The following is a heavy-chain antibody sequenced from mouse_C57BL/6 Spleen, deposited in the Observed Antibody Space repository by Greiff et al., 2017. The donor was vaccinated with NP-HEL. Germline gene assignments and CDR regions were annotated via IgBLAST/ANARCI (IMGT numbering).Heavy chain of an antibody. CDR3: ARNDDYDRYFDV. D-gene: IGHD2-4*01. Sequence: EVQLQQSGPELVKPGASVKIPCKASGYTFTDYTMDWVKQSHGKSLEWIGDINPNNGGTIYNQKFKGKATLTVDKSSSTAYMELRSLTSEETAVYDWARNDDYDRYFDVWGTGTTVTVSS. J-gene: IGHJ1*03. CDR2: INPNNGGT. V-gene: IGHV1-18*01. CDR1: GYTFTDYT.